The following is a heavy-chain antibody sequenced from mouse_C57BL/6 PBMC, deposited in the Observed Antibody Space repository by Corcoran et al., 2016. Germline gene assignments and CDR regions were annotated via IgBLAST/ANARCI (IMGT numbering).Heavy chain of an antibody. V-gene: IGHV9-3*01. CDR1: GYTFTTYG. D-gene: IGHD2-4*01. J-gene: IGHJ4*01. CDR3: ARWITKGAMDY. CDR2: INTYSGVP. Sequence: QIQLVQSGPELKKTGETVKISCKASGYTFTTYGMSWVKQAPGKGLKWMGWINTYSGVPTYADDFKGRFAFSLETSASTAYLQINNLKNEDTATYFCARWITKGAMDYWGQGTSVTVSS.